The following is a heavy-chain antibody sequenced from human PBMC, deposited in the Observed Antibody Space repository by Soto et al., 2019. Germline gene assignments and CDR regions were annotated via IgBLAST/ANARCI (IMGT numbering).Heavy chain of an antibody. CDR3: AKWGNYGSYYYYYGMDV. D-gene: IGHD4-17*01. CDR1: GFTFSSYA. Sequence: GGSLRLSCAASGFTFSSYAMSWVRQAPGRGLEWVSAISGSGGSTYYADSVKGRFTISRDNSKNTLYLQMNSLRAEDTAVYYYAKWGNYGSYYYYYGMDVWGQGTTVIVSS. CDR2: ISGSGGST. V-gene: IGHV3-23*01. J-gene: IGHJ6*02.